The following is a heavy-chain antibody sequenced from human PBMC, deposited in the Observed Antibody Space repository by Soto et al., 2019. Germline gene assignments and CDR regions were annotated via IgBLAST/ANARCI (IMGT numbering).Heavy chain of an antibody. Sequence: EVQLVESGGGLVQPGGSLRLSCAASGFTFSSHSMDWVRQAPGKGLEWVSSISSSSTTIYYADSVRGRFTISRDNAKNSLYLQMNSLRADDTAVYYCAREGDLWSGYYDDPQHFDYWGQGALVTVSS. CDR2: ISSSSTTI. CDR1: GFTFSSHS. CDR3: AREGDLWSGYYDDPQHFDY. D-gene: IGHD3-3*01. V-gene: IGHV3-48*01. J-gene: IGHJ4*02.